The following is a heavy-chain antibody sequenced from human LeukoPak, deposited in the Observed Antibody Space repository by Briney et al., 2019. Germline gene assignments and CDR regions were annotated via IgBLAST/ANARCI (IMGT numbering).Heavy chain of an antibody. Sequence: PSETLSLTCTVSGGSISSYYWSWIRQPPGKGLEWIGYIYYSGSTNYNPSLKSRVTISVDTSKNQFSLKLSSVTAADTAVYYCAGTRITMVRGVIITSIDYWGQGTLVTVSS. J-gene: IGHJ4*02. CDR1: GGSISSYY. V-gene: IGHV4-59*01. CDR3: AGTRITMVRGVIITSIDY. D-gene: IGHD3-10*01. CDR2: IYYSGST.